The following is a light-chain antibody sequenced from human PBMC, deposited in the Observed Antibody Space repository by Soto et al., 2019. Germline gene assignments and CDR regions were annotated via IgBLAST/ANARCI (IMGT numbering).Light chain of an antibody. CDR3: QQRSNWPPL. CDR2: DAS. CDR1: QSVSSY. V-gene: IGKV3-11*01. J-gene: IGKJ4*01. Sequence: EIVLTQSPATLSLSPGERATLSGRASQSVSSYLAWYQQKPGQAPRLLIYDASNRATGIPARFSGSGSGTDLTLTSSSLEPEDFAVYYCQQRSNWPPLFGGGTKVEIK.